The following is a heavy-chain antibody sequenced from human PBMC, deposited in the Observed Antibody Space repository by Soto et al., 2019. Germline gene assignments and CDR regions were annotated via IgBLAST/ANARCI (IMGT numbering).Heavy chain of an antibody. CDR3: AKGGSSSARYFDR. Sequence: QVQVVESGGGVVQPGRSLRLSGAASGFTFSSYGMHWVRQAPGKGLEWVAIISWDGNNKYYAASVKGRFTISRDSSKNTLLLPMNSLRAEDTAVYYCAKGGSSSARYFDRWGQGTLVTVSS. CDR1: GFTFSSYG. CDR2: ISWDGNNK. J-gene: IGHJ5*02. V-gene: IGHV3-30*18. D-gene: IGHD6-6*01.